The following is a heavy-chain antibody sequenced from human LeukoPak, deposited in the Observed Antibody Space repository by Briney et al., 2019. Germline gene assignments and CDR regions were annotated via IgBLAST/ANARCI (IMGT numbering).Heavy chain of an antibody. CDR1: GYTFTSYG. CDR3: ARGSSSTYYYYGMDV. J-gene: IGHJ6*02. Sequence: ASVKVSCKASGYTFTSYGISWVRQAPGQELEWMGWISAYNGNTNYAQKLQGRVTMTTDTSTSTAYMELRSLRSDDTAVYYCARGSSSTYYYYGMDVWGQGTTVTVSS. CDR2: ISAYNGNT. D-gene: IGHD6-6*01. V-gene: IGHV1-18*01.